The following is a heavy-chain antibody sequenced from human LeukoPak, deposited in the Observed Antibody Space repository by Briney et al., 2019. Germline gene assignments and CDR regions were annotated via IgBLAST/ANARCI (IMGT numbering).Heavy chain of an antibody. CDR1: GYTFSGYY. CDR2: INPSNGDT. CDR3: ARVGSSGWYVHPTLDY. D-gene: IGHD6-19*01. Sequence: RASVKVSCKASGYTFSGYYIHLGRQAPGQGLEWMAWINPSNGDTNYAQKFQGRVTMTRDTSISTAYMELTRLISDDTAVYYCARVGSSGWYVHPTLDYWGQGTLVTVSS. J-gene: IGHJ4*02. V-gene: IGHV1-2*02.